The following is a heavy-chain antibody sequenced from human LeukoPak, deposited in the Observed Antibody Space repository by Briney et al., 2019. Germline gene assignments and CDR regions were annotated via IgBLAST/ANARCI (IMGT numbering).Heavy chain of an antibody. J-gene: IGHJ4*02. CDR2: IRYDGSNK. D-gene: IGHD6-13*01. CDR1: GFTFSSYG. Sequence: GGSLRLSCAASGFTFSSYGMHWVRQAPGKGLEWVAFIRYDGSNKYYADSVKGRFTISRDNSKNTLYLQMNSLRAEDTAVYYCARENGSSWTPYFDYWGQGTLVTVSS. CDR3: ARENGSSWTPYFDY. V-gene: IGHV3-30*02.